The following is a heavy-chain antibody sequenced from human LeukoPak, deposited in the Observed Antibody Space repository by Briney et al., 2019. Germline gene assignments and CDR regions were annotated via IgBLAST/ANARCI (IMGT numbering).Heavy chain of an antibody. J-gene: IGHJ4*02. CDR2: INSDGSST. CDR1: GFTFSSYW. CDR3: TRDASPRFLSSWYWGYYFDY. Sequence: GGSLRLSCAASGFTFSSYWMHWVRQAPGKGLVWVSRINSDGSSTSYADSVKGRFTISRDNAKNTLYLQMNSLKTEDTAVYYCTRDASPRFLSSWYWGYYFDYWGQGTLVTVSS. D-gene: IGHD6-13*01. V-gene: IGHV3-74*01.